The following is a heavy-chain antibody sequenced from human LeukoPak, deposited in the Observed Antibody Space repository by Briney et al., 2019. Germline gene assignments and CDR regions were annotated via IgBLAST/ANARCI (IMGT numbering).Heavy chain of an antibody. CDR2: ITGSGGNT. CDR1: GFTFSNYA. Sequence: GASLRLSCAASGFTFSNYAMSWVRQAPGKGLEWVSAITGSGGNTYYADSVKGRFTISRDNSKNTLYLQMNSLRAEDTAVYYCAKGSKYQLLLQEYYYYYGMDVWGQGTTVTVSS. D-gene: IGHD2-2*01. V-gene: IGHV3-23*01. J-gene: IGHJ6*02. CDR3: AKGSKYQLLLQEYYYYYGMDV.